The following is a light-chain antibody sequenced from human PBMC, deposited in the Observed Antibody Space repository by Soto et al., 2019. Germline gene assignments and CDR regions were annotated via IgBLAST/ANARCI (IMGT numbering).Light chain of an antibody. Sequence: EIVMTQSPATLSVSLGERATLSCRASQSVGSSLAWYQQKPGQPPRRLIYGASTRATGIPARFSGSGSGTEFTLTISSLQSEDFALYYCQQYNDWPLYTFGQGTKLEIK. V-gene: IGKV3-15*01. CDR1: QSVGSS. J-gene: IGKJ2*01. CDR2: GAS. CDR3: QQYNDWPLYT.